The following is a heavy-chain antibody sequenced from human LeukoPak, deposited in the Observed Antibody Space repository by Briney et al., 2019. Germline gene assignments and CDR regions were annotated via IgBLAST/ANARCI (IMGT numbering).Heavy chain of an antibody. CDR3: TRGVAVAGLYFDP. D-gene: IGHD6-19*01. CDR1: GFTFSDSA. V-gene: IGHV3-73*01. J-gene: IGHJ5*02. Sequence: GGSLRLSCAASGFTFSDSAIHWVRQASGKGLEWVGRIRSKANSYATAYAASLKGRFTISRDDSKNTAYLQMNSLKTEDTAVYYCTRGVAVAGLYFDPWGQGTLVTVPS. CDR2: IRSKANSYAT.